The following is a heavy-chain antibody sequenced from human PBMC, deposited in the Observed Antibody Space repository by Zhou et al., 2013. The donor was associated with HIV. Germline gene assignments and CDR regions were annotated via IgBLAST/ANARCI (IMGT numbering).Heavy chain of an antibody. Sequence: QVQLVQSGAEVKKPGSSVKVSCKASGGTFSSYAISWVRQAPGQGLEWMGRIIPIFGTANYAQKFQGRVTITADESTSTAYMELSSLRSEDTAVYYCARPLSSGWRDYYGMDVWGQGTTVTVSS. V-gene: IGHV1-69*13. CDR2: IIPIFGTA. CDR1: GGTFSSYA. D-gene: IGHD6-19*01. CDR3: ARPLSSGWRDYYGMDV. J-gene: IGHJ6*02.